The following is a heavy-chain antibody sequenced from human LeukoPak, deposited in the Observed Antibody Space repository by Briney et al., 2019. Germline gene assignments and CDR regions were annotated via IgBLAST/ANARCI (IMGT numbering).Heavy chain of an antibody. CDR2: IWYDGSNK. D-gene: IGHD3-9*01. CDR1: GFTFSSYA. Sequence: PGGSLRLSCAASGFTFSSYAMHWVRQAPDKGREWVAGIWYDGSNKYYADSVKVRFTISRDNSKNTLYLQMNSLSAEDTAAYYCARALLQYFAWPPNLPGYWGQGTLVTVSS. CDR3: ARALLQYFAWPPNLPGY. V-gene: IGHV3-33*01. J-gene: IGHJ4*02.